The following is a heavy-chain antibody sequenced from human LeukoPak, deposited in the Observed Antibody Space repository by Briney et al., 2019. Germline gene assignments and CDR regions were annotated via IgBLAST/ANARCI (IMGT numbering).Heavy chain of an antibody. D-gene: IGHD3-22*01. J-gene: IGHJ4*02. Sequence: SDTLSLTCAVYGGSFSGYYWSWIRQPPGKGLEWIGEINHSGSTNYNPSLKSRVTISVDTSKNQFSLKLSSVTAADTAVYYCARALTYYYDSSGLFDYWGQGTLVTVSS. V-gene: IGHV4-34*01. CDR3: ARALTYYYDSSGLFDY. CDR2: INHSGST. CDR1: GGSFSGYY.